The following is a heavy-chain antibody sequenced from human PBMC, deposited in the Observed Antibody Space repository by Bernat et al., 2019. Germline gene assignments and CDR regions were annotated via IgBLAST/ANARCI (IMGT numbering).Heavy chain of an antibody. Sequence: EVQLVESGGGLVQPGGSLRLSCAASGFTFSDAWMSWVRQAPGKGLEWVGRIKSKVDGGTTDYAAPVKGRFTISRDDSKNTLYLQMNSLRTEDTAMYYCITSLGYWGQGTLVTVSS. CDR1: GFTFSDAW. V-gene: IGHV3-15*01. D-gene: IGHD3-16*01. CDR2: IKSKVDGGTT. CDR3: ITSLGY. J-gene: IGHJ4*02.